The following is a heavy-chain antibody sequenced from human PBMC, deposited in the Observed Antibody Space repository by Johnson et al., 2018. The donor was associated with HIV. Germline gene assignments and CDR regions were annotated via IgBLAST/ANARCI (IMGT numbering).Heavy chain of an antibody. D-gene: IGHD6-6*01. J-gene: IGHJ3*02. CDR2: ISYDGSNK. V-gene: IGHV3-30*04. CDR1: GFTFSSYS. CDR3: ARVGDSSSSLGAFDI. Sequence: QVQLVESGGGVVQPGRSLRLSCAASGFTFSSYSMHWVRQAPGKGLEWVAVISYDGSNKYYADSVKGRFTISRDNSKNTLYLQMNSLRAEDTAMYYCARVGDSSSSLGAFDIWGQGTMVTVSS.